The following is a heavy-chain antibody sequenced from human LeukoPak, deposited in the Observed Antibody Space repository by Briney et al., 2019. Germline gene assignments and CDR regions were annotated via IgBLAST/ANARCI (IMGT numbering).Heavy chain of an antibody. CDR2: IYYSGNI. V-gene: IGHV4-59*08. CDR1: GGSISSYY. CDR3: ARHISDYGGSPHRAFDI. D-gene: IGHD4-23*01. J-gene: IGHJ3*02. Sequence: PSETLSLTCTVSGGSISSYYWSWIRQPPGKGLEWIGYIYYSGNINYNPSLKSRVTISVDTSKNQFSLKLSSVTAADTAVYFCARHISDYGGSPHRAFDIWGQGTMVTVSS.